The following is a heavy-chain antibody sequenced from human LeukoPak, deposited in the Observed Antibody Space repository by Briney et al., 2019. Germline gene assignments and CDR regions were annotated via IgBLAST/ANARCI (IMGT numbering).Heavy chain of an antibody. CDR2: INPRTGDT. D-gene: IGHD1-26*01. CDR3: ARAVGARAYDY. CDR1: GYSLIVYY. J-gene: IGHJ4*02. Sequence: ASVRVSCKGSGYSLIVYYIHWVRQAPGQGLEWMGWINPRTGDTNYAPQFQGRLTMARDTSISTAYMELSRLRSDDTAVYYCARAVGARAYDYWGQGTLVTVSS. V-gene: IGHV1-2*02.